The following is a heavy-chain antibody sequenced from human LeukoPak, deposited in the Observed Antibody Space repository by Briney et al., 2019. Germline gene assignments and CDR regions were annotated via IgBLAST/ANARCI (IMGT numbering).Heavy chain of an antibody. V-gene: IGHV3-48*04. CDR2: ISSSTSTI. Sequence: PGGSLRLSCAASGFTFSHYGINWVRQAPGKGLEWVSYISSSTSTIYYADSVKGRFTISRDNAKNSLYLQMNSLRAEDTAVYYCARDFGSCLDYWGQGTLVTVSS. CDR1: GFTFSHYG. CDR3: ARDFGSCLDY. D-gene: IGHD2-2*01. J-gene: IGHJ4*02.